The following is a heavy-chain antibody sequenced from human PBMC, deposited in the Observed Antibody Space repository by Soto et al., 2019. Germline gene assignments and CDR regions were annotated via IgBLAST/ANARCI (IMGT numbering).Heavy chain of an antibody. CDR2: IWYDGSNK. J-gene: IGHJ4*02. CDR3: ARDSPTVTEANFDY. V-gene: IGHV3-33*01. CDR1: GFTFSSYG. Sequence: QVQLVESGGGVVQPGRSLRLSCAASGFTFSSYGMHWVRQAPGKGLEWVAVIWYDGSNKYYADSVKGRFTISRDNSKNTLYLQRNSLRAEDTAVYYCARDSPTVTEANFDYWGQGTLVTVSS. D-gene: IGHD4-17*01.